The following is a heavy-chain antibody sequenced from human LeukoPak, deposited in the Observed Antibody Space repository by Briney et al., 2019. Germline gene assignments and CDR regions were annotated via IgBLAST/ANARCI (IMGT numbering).Heavy chain of an antibody. Sequence: HPGGSLRLSCAASGFTVSSNYMSWVRQAPGEGLEWVSVIYSGGSTYYADSVKGKFTISRDNSKNTLYLQMNSLRAEDTAVYYCARVFFPPYCGGDCRAFDIWGQGTMVTVSS. CDR1: GFTVSSNY. J-gene: IGHJ3*02. CDR3: ARVFFPPYCGGDCRAFDI. D-gene: IGHD2-21*02. V-gene: IGHV3-66*01. CDR2: IYSGGST.